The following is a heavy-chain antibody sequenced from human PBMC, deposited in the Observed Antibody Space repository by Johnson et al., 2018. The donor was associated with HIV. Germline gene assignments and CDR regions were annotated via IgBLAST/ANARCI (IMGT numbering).Heavy chain of an antibody. V-gene: IGHV3-74*02. CDR1: GFTFSTYG. D-gene: IGHD1-1*01. J-gene: IGHJ3*01. Sequence: LVESGGGAVQPGRSLRLSCAASGFTFSTYGMHWVRQAPGKGLEWVSRISSDGSSTYYADSVKGRFTISRDNARNTMFVQMNSLRAEDTAVYYCARSGPNWAFDFWGRGTMVTVSS. CDR2: ISSDGSST. CDR3: ARSGPNWAFDF.